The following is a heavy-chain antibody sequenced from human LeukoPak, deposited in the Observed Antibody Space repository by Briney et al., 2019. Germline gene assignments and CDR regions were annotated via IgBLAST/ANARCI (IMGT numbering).Heavy chain of an antibody. CDR2: IKQDGSEK. CDR1: GFTFSSYW. CDR3: ARDGVLYYYGMDV. J-gene: IGHJ6*02. V-gene: IGHV3-7*01. D-gene: IGHD3-3*01. Sequence: PGGSLRLSCAASGFTFSSYWMSWVRQAPGKGLEWVANIKQDGSEKYYVDSVKGRFTISGDNAKNSLYLQMNSLRAEDTAVYYCARDGVLYYYGMDVWGQGTTVTVSS.